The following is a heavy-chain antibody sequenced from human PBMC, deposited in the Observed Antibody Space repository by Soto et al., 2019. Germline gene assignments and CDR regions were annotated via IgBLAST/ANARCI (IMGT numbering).Heavy chain of an antibody. Sequence: PGGSLRLSCAASGFTFSSYGMHWVRQAPGEGLEWVAVISYDGSNKYYADSVKGRFTISRDNSKNTLYLQMNSLRAEDTAVYYCAREAAALRSTQQPPAALDYWGQGTLVTVSS. D-gene: IGHD3-3*01. CDR3: AREAAALRSTQQPPAALDY. CDR2: ISYDGSNK. CDR1: GFTFSSYG. V-gene: IGHV3-30*03. J-gene: IGHJ4*02.